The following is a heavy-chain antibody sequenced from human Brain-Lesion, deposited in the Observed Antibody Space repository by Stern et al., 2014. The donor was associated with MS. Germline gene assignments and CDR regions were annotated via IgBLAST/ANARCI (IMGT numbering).Heavy chain of an antibody. CDR2: IYYSGNT. J-gene: IGHJ5*02. V-gene: IGHV4-31*03. CDR1: GDSISGGGYY. CDR3: ARRAMYNEWKQIWGGWFDP. D-gene: IGHD5-18*01. Sequence: VQLVESGPGLVKPSQTLSLTCTVSGDSISGGGYYWSWIRQHPGKGLEWIGHIYYSGNTYYNPSLKSRVTMSVDTSNNQFSLRLRSVTAADTAVYYCARRAMYNEWKQIWGGWFDPWGQGTLVTVSS.